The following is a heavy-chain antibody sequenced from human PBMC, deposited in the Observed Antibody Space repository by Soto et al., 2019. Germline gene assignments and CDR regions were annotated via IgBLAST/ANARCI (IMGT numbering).Heavy chain of an antibody. Sequence: SVKVSCKASGFTFTSSAMQWVRQARGQRLEWIGWIVVGSGNTNYAQKFQERVTIARDMSTSTAYMELSSLRSEDTAVYYCAAEGYSSSWNNWFDPWGQGTLVTVSS. D-gene: IGHD6-13*01. CDR3: AAEGYSSSWNNWFDP. V-gene: IGHV1-58*02. CDR2: IVVGSGNT. CDR1: GFTFTSSA. J-gene: IGHJ5*02.